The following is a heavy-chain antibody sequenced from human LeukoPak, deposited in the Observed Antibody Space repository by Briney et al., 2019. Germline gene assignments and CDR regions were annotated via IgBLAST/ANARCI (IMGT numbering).Heavy chain of an antibody. J-gene: IGHJ4*02. CDR2: INYSGDST. CDR1: EFTFSTYG. V-gene: IGHV3-23*01. D-gene: IGHD6-6*01. Sequence: GGSLRLSCAASEFTFSTYGMSWVRQAPGKGLEWVSGINYSGDSTYYADSVKGRFTISRDNSKNTLYLQMNSLRAEDTAVYYCAKRKLVLDYWGQGTLVTVSS. CDR3: AKRKLVLDY.